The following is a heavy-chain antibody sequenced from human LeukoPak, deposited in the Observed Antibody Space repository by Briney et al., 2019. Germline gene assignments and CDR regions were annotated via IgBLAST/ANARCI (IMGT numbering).Heavy chain of an antibody. CDR3: ARDPYGSGGYYGMDV. V-gene: IGHV3-30-3*01. CDR2: ISYDGSNK. J-gene: IGHJ6*02. Sequence: GRSLRLSCAASGFTFSSYAMHWVRQAPGKGLEWVAVISYDGSNKYYADSVKGRFTISRDNSKNTLYLQMNSLRAEDTAVYYCARDPYGSGGYYGMDVWGQGTTVTVSS. CDR1: GFTFSSYA. D-gene: IGHD3-10*01.